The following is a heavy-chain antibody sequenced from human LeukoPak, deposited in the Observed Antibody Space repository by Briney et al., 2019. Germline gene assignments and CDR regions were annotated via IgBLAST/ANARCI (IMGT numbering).Heavy chain of an antibody. CDR3: AKEGRYYDSSGYYDY. V-gene: IGHV3-23*01. CDR2: ISGSGGST. CDR1: GFTFSSHA. D-gene: IGHD3-22*01. Sequence: GGSLRLSCAASGFTFSSHAMSWVRQAPGKGLEWVSAISGSGGSTYYADSVKGRFTISRDNSKNTLYLQMNSLRAEDTAVYYCAKEGRYYDSSGYYDYWGQGTLVTVSS. J-gene: IGHJ4*02.